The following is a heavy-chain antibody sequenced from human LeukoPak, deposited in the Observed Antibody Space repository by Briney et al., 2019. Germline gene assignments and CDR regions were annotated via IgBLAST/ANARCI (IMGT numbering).Heavy chain of an antibody. V-gene: IGHV3-23*01. D-gene: IGHD1-26*01. J-gene: IGHJ1*01. CDR2: IGASGGT. CDR3: ARHLSRSYFDAVYFQD. CDR1: GFTFSSYA. Sequence: GGSLRLSCAASGFTFSSYAMSWVRQAPGKGLEWVSSIGASGGTYYADSVEGRFTISRDNSKKTLYLQMNSLRAEDTAVYYCARHLSRSYFDAVYFQDWGQGTLVTVSS.